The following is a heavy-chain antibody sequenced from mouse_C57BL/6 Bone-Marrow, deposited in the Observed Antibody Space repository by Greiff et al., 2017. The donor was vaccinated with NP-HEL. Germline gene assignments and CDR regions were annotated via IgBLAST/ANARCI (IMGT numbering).Heavy chain of an antibody. CDR1: GYTFTDYE. Sequence: VQLQQSGAELVRPGASVTLSCKASGYTFTDYEMHWVKQTPVHGLEWIGAIDPETGGTAYNQKFKGKAILTADKSSSTAYMELRSLTSEDSAVYYCTRDRIRGLRGGWYFDVWGTGTTVTVSS. V-gene: IGHV1-15*01. CDR2: IDPETGGT. J-gene: IGHJ1*03. D-gene: IGHD2-4*01. CDR3: TRDRIRGLRGGWYFDV.